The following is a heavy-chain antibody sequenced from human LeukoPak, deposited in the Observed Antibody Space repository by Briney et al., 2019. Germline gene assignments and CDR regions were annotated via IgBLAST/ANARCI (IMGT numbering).Heavy chain of an antibody. V-gene: IGHV4-4*07. J-gene: IGHJ5*02. CDR3: ARDQTWFGELLGWFDP. CDR1: GGSLSSYY. CDR2: IYTSGST. Sequence: SETLSLTCTVSGGSLSSYYWSWIRHPAGKGLEWIGRIYTSGSTNYNPSLKSRVTMSVDTSKNQFSLKLSSVTAADTAVYYCARDQTWFGELLGWFDPWGQGTLVTVSS. D-gene: IGHD3-10*01.